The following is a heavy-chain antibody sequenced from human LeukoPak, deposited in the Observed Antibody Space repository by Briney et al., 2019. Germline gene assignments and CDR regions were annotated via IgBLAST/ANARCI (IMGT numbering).Heavy chain of an antibody. CDR2: IYSGGST. D-gene: IGHD3-22*01. Sequence: GGSLRLSCAASGFTVSSSYMSWVRQAPGKGLEWVSVIYSGGSTYYADSVKGRFTISRDDSKNTLYLQMNSLRAEDTAVYYCARTPIYDSSGYYFAYWGQGTLVTVSS. V-gene: IGHV3-53*01. CDR3: ARTPIYDSSGYYFAY. CDR1: GFTVSSSY. J-gene: IGHJ4*02.